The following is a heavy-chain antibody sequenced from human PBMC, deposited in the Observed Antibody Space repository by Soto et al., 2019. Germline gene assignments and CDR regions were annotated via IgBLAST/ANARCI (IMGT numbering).Heavy chain of an antibody. Sequence: EVHLLESGGDLVQPGVSLRLSCTASGLTFSTYAMSWVRQAPGKGLEWVSAIGGRGTGGGTYYADSVKGRFTISRDHSKNTVYLQMNSLRADAPAVSYCARVPGGLDGNHYDCFGMDVWGQGKTATVSS. CDR3: ARVPGGLDGNHYDCFGMDV. D-gene: IGHD3-3*01. V-gene: IGHV3-23*01. CDR1: GLTFSTYA. CDR2: IGGRGTGGGT. J-gene: IGHJ6*02.